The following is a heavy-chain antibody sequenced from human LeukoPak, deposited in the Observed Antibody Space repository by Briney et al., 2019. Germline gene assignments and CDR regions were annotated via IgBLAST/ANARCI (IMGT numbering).Heavy chain of an antibody. D-gene: IGHD2-15*01. J-gene: IGHJ3*02. CDR1: GYTVTDYY. V-gene: IGHV1-46*01. CDR2: INPNSGSR. CDR3: ARGAGYCSGGSCYGGAFDI. Sequence: ASVKVSCKASGYTVTDYYIHWVRQAPGQGLEWMAIINPNSGSRANAPKFQGRVTITRDTSASTAYMELSSLRSEDTAVYYCARGAGYCSGGSCYGGAFDIWGQGTMVTVSS.